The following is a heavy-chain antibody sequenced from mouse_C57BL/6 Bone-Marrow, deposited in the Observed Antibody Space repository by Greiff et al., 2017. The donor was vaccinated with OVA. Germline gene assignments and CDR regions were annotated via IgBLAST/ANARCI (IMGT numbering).Heavy chain of an antibody. CDR2: IHPSDSDT. V-gene: IGHV1-74*01. CDR1: GYTFTSYW. D-gene: IGHD1-1*02. J-gene: IGHJ4*01. CDR3: AIWYRPSFYYAMDY. Sequence: VQLQQSGAELVKPGASVKVSCKASGYTFTSYWMQWVKQRPGQGLEWIGRIHPSDSDTNYHQKFTGKATLTVDKSSSTAYMQLSSLTSEKYAVYYCAIWYRPSFYYAMDYWGQGTSVTVSS.